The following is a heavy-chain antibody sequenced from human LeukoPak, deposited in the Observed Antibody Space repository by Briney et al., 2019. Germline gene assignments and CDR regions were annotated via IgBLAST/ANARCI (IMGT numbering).Heavy chain of an antibody. J-gene: IGHJ1*01. CDR2: IYHSGTT. CDR3: AQKAPFXPTYSQQ. CDR1: GGSITSYF. D-gene: IGHD2/OR15-2a*01. V-gene: IGHV4-59*01. Sequence: SETLSLTCTVSGGSITSYFWSWIRQPPGRRLEWIGYIYHSGTTNYNPSLKSRVTISADTSKNQFSLRLTSVTAADTAVYYCAQKAPFXPTYSQQWGQGTLVTVSS.